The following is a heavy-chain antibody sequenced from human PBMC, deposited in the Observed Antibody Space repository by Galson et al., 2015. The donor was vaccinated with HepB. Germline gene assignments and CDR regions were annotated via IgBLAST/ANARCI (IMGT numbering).Heavy chain of an antibody. CDR3: ARDYGYGGNYLGHYYYYYGMDV. V-gene: IGHV3-7*01. J-gene: IGHJ6*02. Sequence: SLRLSCAASGFTFSSYWMSWVRQAPGKGLEWVANIKQDGSEKYYVDSVKGRFTISRDNAKNSLYLQMNSLRAEDTAVYYCARDYGYGGNYLGHYYYYYGMDVWGQGTTVTVSS. CDR1: GFTFSSYW. D-gene: IGHD4-23*01. CDR2: IKQDGSEK.